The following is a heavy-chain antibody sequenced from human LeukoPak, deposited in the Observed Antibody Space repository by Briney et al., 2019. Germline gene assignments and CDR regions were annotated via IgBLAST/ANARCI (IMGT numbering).Heavy chain of an antibody. Sequence: GASVKVSCKASGYTFTDYFMNWVRQAPGQGLEWMGWINPKSGGTVYAQKFQGGVTMTRDTSVSTAYMELSRLRSDDTAVYYCARDGDDFWKAWGQGTLVTVSS. D-gene: IGHD3-3*01. CDR3: ARDGDDFWKA. J-gene: IGHJ5*02. CDR2: INPKSGGT. V-gene: IGHV1-2*02. CDR1: GYTFTDYF.